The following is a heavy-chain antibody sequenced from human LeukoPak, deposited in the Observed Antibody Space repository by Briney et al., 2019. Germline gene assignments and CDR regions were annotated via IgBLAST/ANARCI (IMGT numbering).Heavy chain of an antibody. Sequence: ASVKVSCKASGYTFTGYYMHWVRQAPGQGLEWMGWINPNSGGTNYAQEFQGRVTMTRDTSISTAYMELSRLRSDDTAVYYCARVGYCSSTSCLNWFDPWGQGTLVTVSS. CDR2: INPNSGGT. D-gene: IGHD2-2*03. CDR3: ARVGYCSSTSCLNWFDP. J-gene: IGHJ5*02. V-gene: IGHV1-2*02. CDR1: GYTFTGYY.